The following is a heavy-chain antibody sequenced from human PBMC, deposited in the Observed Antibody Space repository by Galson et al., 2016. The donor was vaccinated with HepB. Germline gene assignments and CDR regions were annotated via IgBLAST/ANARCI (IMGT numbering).Heavy chain of an antibody. Sequence: LSLTCTVSGGSISTYCWTWIRQSPGKGLEWIGYIYYTGPTNYNSPHGSRVTKTVDTSKNQFSLNLSSVTAADTAVYYCARGVEAKGYYYDYWGQGTLVIVPS. CDR1: GGSISTYC. J-gene: IGHJ4*02. CDR3: ARGVEAKGYYYDY. V-gene: IGHV4-59*01. D-gene: IGHD2-15*01. CDR2: IYYTGPT.